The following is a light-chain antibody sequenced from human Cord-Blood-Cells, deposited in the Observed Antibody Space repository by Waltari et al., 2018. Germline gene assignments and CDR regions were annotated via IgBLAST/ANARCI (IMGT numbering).Light chain of an antibody. CDR3: SSYTSSSPYVV. J-gene: IGLJ2*01. Sequence: QSALTQPASVSGSPGQSITISCTGTSRDVGGYNYVPWYQQHPGKAPKLMIYDVSNRPSGVSNRFSGSKSGNTASLTISGLQAEDEADYYCSSYTSSSPYVVFGGGTKLTVL. V-gene: IGLV2-14*01. CDR2: DVS. CDR1: SRDVGGYNY.